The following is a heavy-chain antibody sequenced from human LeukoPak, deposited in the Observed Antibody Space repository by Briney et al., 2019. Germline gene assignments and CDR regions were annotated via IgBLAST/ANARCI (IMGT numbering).Heavy chain of an antibody. CDR1: GGTFSSYA. D-gene: IGHD5-24*01. CDR3: AGDGYNHHDAFDI. Sequence: SVKVSCKASGGTFSSYAISWVRQAPGQGLEWMGGIIPIFGTANYAQKFQGRVTITTDESTSTAYMELSSLRSEDTAVYYCAGDGYNHHDAFDIWGQGTMVTVSS. J-gene: IGHJ3*02. V-gene: IGHV1-69*05. CDR2: IIPIFGTA.